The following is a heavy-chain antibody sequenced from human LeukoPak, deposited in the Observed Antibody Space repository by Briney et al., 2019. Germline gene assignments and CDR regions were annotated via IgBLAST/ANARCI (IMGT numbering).Heavy chain of an antibody. CDR3: ATSPLYSRGLFEY. V-gene: IGHV5-51*01. CDR2: IYPGDSDT. CDR1: GYSFTSYW. J-gene: IGHJ4*02. D-gene: IGHD3-22*01. Sequence: GESLKISCKGSGYSFTSYWIGWVRQMPGKGLEWMGIIYPGDSDTTSFQGQVTISADRSINTAYLQWGSLRASDTAMYYCATSPLYSRGLFEYWGQGTLVTVSS.